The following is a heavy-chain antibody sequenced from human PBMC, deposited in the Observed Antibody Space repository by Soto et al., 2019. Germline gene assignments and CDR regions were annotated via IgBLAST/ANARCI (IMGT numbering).Heavy chain of an antibody. Sequence: PGVSLRLSCAASGFTFSSYWMSWVRQAPGKGLEWVANIKQDGSEKYYVDSVKGRFTISRDNAKNSLYLHMNSLRAEDTAVYYCATDVTMVRGVIYWFVTWCQGSLATV. CDR1: GFTFSSYW. CDR3: ATDVTMVRGVIYWFVT. J-gene: IGHJ5*02. CDR2: IKQDGSEK. V-gene: IGHV3-7*03. D-gene: IGHD3-10*01.